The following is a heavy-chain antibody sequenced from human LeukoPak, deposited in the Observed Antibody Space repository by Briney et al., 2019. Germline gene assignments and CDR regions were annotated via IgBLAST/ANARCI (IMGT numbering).Heavy chain of an antibody. CDR1: GGTFSSYA. CDR3: ARWGGEYSSSSSLYYYHMDV. D-gene: IGHD6-6*01. Sequence: ASVKVSCKASGGTFSSYAISWVRQAPGQGLEWMGGIIPIFGTANYAQKFQGRVTITTDESTSTAYMELRSLRAEDTAVYYCARWGGEYSSSSSLYYYHMDVWGKGTTVTVPS. V-gene: IGHV1-69*05. J-gene: IGHJ6*03. CDR2: IIPIFGTA.